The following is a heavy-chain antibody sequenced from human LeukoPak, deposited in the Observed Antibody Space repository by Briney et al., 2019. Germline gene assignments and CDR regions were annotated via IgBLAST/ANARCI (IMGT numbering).Heavy chain of an antibody. D-gene: IGHD3-3*01. J-gene: IGHJ4*02. CDR2: INHSGST. V-gene: IGHV4-34*01. Sequence: SETLSLTCAVYGGSFSDCYWTWIRQPPGKGLEWIGEINHSGSTNYNPSLKSRVTISVDTSKKQFFLRLSSVTAADTAVYYCARHRMSSGVVLGLDYWGQGTPVTVSS. CDR1: GGSFSDCY. CDR3: ARHRMSSGVVLGLDY.